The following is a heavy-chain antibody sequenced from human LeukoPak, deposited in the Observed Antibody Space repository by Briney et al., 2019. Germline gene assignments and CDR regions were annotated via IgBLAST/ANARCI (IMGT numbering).Heavy chain of an antibody. Sequence: SETLSLTCAVYGGSFSGYYWSWIRQPPGKGLEWIGEINHSGSTNYNPSLKSRVTISVDTSKNQFSLKLSSVTAADTAVYFCARVQSADYDRAFDIWGQGTMVTVSS. CDR3: ARVQSADYDRAFDI. J-gene: IGHJ3*02. CDR1: GGSFSGYY. CDR2: INHSGST. D-gene: IGHD3-10*02. V-gene: IGHV4-34*01.